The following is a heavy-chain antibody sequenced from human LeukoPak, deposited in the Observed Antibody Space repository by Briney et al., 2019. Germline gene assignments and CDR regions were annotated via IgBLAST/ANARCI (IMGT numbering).Heavy chain of an antibody. CDR2: INHSGST. J-gene: IGHJ4*02. CDR1: GGSFSGYY. V-gene: IGHV4-34*01. Sequence: PSETLSLTCAVYGGSFSGYYWSWIRRPPGKGLEWIGEINHSGSTNYNPSLKSRVTISVDTSKNQFSLKLSSVTAADTAVYYCARGRSRTYCSGGSCYAVFVYWGQGTLVTVSS. D-gene: IGHD2-15*01. CDR3: ARGRSRTYCSGGSCYAVFVY.